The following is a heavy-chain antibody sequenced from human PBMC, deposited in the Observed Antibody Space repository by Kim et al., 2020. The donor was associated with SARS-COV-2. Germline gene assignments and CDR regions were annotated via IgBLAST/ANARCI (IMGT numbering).Heavy chain of an antibody. D-gene: IGHD3-10*01. V-gene: IGHV3-9*01. CDR3: AKGRGITMVRGVVDY. Sequence: DSVKGRFTISRDNAKNSLYLQMNSLRAEDTALYYCAKGRGITMVRGVVDYWGQGTLVTVSS. J-gene: IGHJ4*02.